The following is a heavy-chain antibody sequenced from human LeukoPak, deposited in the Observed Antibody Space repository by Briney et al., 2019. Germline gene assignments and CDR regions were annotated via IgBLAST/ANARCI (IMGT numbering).Heavy chain of an antibody. J-gene: IGHJ4*02. V-gene: IGHV4-39*07. Sequence: SETLSLTCTVSGGSISSTSYSWGWIRQPPGKGLEWIGSIYFSGSTYYNPSLKSRVTISVDTSKNQFSLKLSSVTAADTAVYYCARDRGGSSWVVYWGQGTLVTVSS. CDR1: GGSISSTSYS. CDR2: IYFSGST. CDR3: ARDRGGSSWVVY. D-gene: IGHD6-13*01.